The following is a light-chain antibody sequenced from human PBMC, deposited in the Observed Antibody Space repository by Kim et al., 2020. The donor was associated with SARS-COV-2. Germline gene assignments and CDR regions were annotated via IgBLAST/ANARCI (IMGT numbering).Light chain of an antibody. CDR2: GNT. J-gene: IGLJ1*01. Sequence: QSVLTQSPSVSGAPGQRVTISCTGSSSNIGAVYDVHWYQQLPGTAPKLLIYGNTNRPSGVPDRFSGSKSGTSASLAIAGLQAEDEADYYCQSYDSRLNALIFGAGTKVTVL. V-gene: IGLV1-40*01. CDR3: QSYDSRLNALI. CDR1: SSNIGAVYD.